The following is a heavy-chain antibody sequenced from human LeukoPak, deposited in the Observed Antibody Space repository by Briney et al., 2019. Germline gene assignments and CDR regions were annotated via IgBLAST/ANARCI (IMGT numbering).Heavy chain of an antibody. D-gene: IGHD1-20*01. CDR2: INHSGST. CDR3: AGGPEYNWNDDSAFDY. V-gene: IGHV4-34*01. CDR1: GGSFSGYY. J-gene: IGHJ4*02. Sequence: SETLSLTCAVYGGSFSGYYWSWIRQPPGKGLEWIGEINHSGSTNYNPSLKSRVTISVDTSKNQFSLKLSSVTAADTAVYYCAGGPEYNWNDDSAFDYWGQGTLVTVSS.